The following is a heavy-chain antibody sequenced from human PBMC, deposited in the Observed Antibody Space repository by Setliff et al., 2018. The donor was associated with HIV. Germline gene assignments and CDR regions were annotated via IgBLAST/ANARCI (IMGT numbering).Heavy chain of an antibody. D-gene: IGHD1-26*01. J-gene: IGHJ4*02. V-gene: IGHV3-74*01. Sequence: GGSLRLSCAASGFTFSNSWMNWVRQAPGKGLVWVSRINSDGSSTTYADSVKGRFTISRDNAKNTLYLQMHSLRAEDTAVYYCASSGSYGYWGQGTLVTVSS. CDR1: GFTFSNSW. CDR2: INSDGSST. CDR3: ASSGSYGY.